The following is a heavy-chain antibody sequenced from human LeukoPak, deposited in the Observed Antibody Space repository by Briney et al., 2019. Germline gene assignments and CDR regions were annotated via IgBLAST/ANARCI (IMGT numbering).Heavy chain of an antibody. CDR2: IYYSGST. CDR3: ARYYGSGSYYVNWFDP. Sequence: SETLSLTCTVSGGSISSYYWSWIRQPPGKGLEWIGYIYYSGSTYYNPSLKSRVTISVDTSKNQFSLKLSSVTAADTAVYYCARYYGSGSYYVNWFDPWGQGTLVTVSS. V-gene: IGHV4-59*08. J-gene: IGHJ5*02. D-gene: IGHD3-10*01. CDR1: GGSISSYY.